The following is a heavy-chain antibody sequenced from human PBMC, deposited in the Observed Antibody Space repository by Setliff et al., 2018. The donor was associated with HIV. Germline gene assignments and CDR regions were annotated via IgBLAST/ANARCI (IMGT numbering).Heavy chain of an antibody. CDR1: GYTFTRYG. V-gene: IGHV1-69*05. D-gene: IGHD6-19*01. Sequence: SVKVSCKASGYTFTRYGISWVRQAPGQGLEWMGGIIPIFGTVNYAQKFQGRVTITRDISASTAYMELSSLSSEDTAVYYCARDPNQVGAVAGPLDYWGQGTLVTVSS. CDR3: ARDPNQVGAVAGPLDY. J-gene: IGHJ4*02. CDR2: IIPIFGTV.